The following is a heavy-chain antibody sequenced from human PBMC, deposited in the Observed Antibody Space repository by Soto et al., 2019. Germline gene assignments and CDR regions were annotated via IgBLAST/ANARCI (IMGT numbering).Heavy chain of an antibody. J-gene: IGHJ5*02. D-gene: IGHD6-19*01. CDR3: ARDRLVSSGWYILGDYNWFDT. CDR1: GYIFTNYG. V-gene: IGHV1-18*04. Sequence: ASVKVSCKASGYIFTNYGISWVRQAPGQGLEWMGWISAYNGNTDYAQKLQGRVTMATDTSTSTAYMELRSLRSDDTAVYYCARDRLVSSGWYILGDYNWFDTWGQGTQVTVSS. CDR2: ISAYNGNT.